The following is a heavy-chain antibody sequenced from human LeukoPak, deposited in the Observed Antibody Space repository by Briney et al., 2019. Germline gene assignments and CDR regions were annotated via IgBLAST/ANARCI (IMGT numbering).Heavy chain of an antibody. J-gene: IGHJ5*02. Sequence: PGGSRRLSCAASGFTFSSYGMHWVRQAPGKGLEWVAFIRYDGSNKYYADSVKGRFTISRDNSKNTLYLQMNSLRAEDTAVYYCAKDHSQYSSTDWFDPWGQGTLVTVSS. D-gene: IGHD6-13*01. CDR3: AKDHSQYSSTDWFDP. CDR2: IRYDGSNK. V-gene: IGHV3-30*02. CDR1: GFTFSSYG.